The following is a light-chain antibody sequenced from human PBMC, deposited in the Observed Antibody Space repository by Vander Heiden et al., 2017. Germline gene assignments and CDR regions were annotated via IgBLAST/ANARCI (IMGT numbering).Light chain of an antibody. CDR3: SAWDSSLSAVV. Sequence: QAGLTQPPSVSKGLRQTATLTCTGNSNTVGNQGAAWLQQHQGHPPKLLSYRNNNRPSGISERLSASRSGNTASLTITGRQPEDEADYDCSAWDSSLSAVVFGGGTKLTVL. CDR2: RNN. CDR1: SNTVGNQG. V-gene: IGLV10-54*01. J-gene: IGLJ2*01.